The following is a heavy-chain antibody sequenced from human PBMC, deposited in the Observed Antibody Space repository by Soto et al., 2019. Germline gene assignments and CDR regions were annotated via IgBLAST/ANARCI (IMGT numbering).Heavy chain of an antibody. J-gene: IGHJ6*02. CDR3: ARNKPGNYGVDV. V-gene: IGHV3-53*02. CDR2: IYSGDST. CDR1: GFTVSSNN. Sequence: EVQLVDTGGGLIQPGGSLRLSCAASGFTVSSNNMNWVRQAPGKGLEWVSIIYSGDSTSYAGSVKGRFTISRDNSKNTVFLQMNSLRAEDTAVYYCARNKPGNYGVDVGGRGTTVTVSS. D-gene: IGHD3-10*01.